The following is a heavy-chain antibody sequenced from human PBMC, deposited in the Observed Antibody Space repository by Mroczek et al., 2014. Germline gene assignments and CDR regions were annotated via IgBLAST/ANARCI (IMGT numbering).Heavy chain of an antibody. Sequence: QVQLQQSGPGLVKPSETLSLTCTVSGGSISSYYWSWIRQPPGKGLEWIGYIYYSGSTNYNPSLKSRVTISVDTSKNQFSLKLSSVTAADTAVYYCAREPSYGSGSYLDYWGQGTLVTVSS. CDR1: GGSISSYY. J-gene: IGHJ4*02. CDR2: IYYSGST. V-gene: IGHV4-59*01. CDR3: AREPSYGSGSYLDY. D-gene: IGHD3-10*01.